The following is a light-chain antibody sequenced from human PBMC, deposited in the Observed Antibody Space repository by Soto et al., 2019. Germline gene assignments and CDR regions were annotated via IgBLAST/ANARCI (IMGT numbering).Light chain of an antibody. V-gene: IGLV2-14*01. J-gene: IGLJ1*01. CDR1: SSGVGGYSY. CDR2: DVS. Sequence: QSALTQPASVSGSPGQSITISCTGTSSGVGGYSYVSWYQQLPGKAPKLMIYDVSDRPSGVSNRFSGSKSGNTASLTISGLQAEDEADYYCSSYTSSSLYVFGTGTKVTVL. CDR3: SSYTSSSLYV.